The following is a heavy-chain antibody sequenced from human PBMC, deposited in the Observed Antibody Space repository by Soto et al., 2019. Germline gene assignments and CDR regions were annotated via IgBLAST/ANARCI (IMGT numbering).Heavy chain of an antibody. CDR2: IIPIFGTA. D-gene: IGHD3-22*01. V-gene: IGHV1-69*12. Sequence: QVQLVQSGAEVKKTGSSVKVSCKASGGTFSSYAISWVRQAPGQGLEWMGGIIPIFGTANYAQKFQGRVTITADESTSTAYMELSSLRSEDTAVHYCAGIVQPRYYYGMDVWGQGTTVTVSS. J-gene: IGHJ6*02. CDR3: AGIVQPRYYYGMDV. CDR1: GGTFSSYA.